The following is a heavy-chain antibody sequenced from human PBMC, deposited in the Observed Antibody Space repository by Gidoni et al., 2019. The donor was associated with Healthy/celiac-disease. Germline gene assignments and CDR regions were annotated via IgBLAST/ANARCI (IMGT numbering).Heavy chain of an antibody. Sequence: EVQLLESGGGLVQPVGSLKLSFAASGFTFSGYPMNWVRQAPGKGMEWVSSISSSSSYIYYADSVKGRFTISRDNAKNSLYLQMNSLRAEDTAVYYCARDEDPVIDIWGQGTMVTVSS. CDR2: ISSSSSYI. V-gene: IGHV3-21*01. J-gene: IGHJ3*02. CDR3: ARDEDPVIDI. CDR1: GFTFSGYP. D-gene: IGHD2-15*01.